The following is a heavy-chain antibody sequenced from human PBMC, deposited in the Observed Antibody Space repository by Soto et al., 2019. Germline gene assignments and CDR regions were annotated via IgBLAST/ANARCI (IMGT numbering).Heavy chain of an antibody. J-gene: IGHJ6*02. D-gene: IGHD3-3*01. Sequence: ASVKVSFKASGYTFTGYDMHWVRQAPGQGLGLMGWINPNSGGTNYAQKFQGRVTMTRDTSISTAYMELSRLRSDDTAVYYCARGPRFDFWRCYYARTPSDDYYGMDVWGQGTRVTVSS. CDR1: GYTFTGYD. V-gene: IGHV1-2*02. CDR2: INPNSGGT. CDR3: ARGPRFDFWRCYYARTPSDDYYGMDV.